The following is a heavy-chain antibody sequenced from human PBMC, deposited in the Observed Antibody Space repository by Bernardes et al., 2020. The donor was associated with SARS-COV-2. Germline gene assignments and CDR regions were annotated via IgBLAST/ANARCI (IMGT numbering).Heavy chain of an antibody. CDR1: GFTFSSHA. J-gene: IGHJ5*02. V-gene: IGHV3-48*01. CDR2: IKSTGKTI. D-gene: IGHD4-17*01. CDR3: TRRSGANDYGGS. Sequence: GGSLRLSCAASGFTFSSHAMNWVRQAPGKGLEWVSYIKSTGKTIYYADSVKGRFTISRDNAKNSLYLQMNSLRAEDTAVYYCTRRSGANDYGGSWGQGTLVTVSS.